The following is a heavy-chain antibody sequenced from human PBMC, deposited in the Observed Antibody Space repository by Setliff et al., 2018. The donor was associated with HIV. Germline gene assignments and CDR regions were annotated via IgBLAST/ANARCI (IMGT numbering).Heavy chain of an antibody. V-gene: IGHV4-59*11. J-gene: IGHJ1*01. D-gene: IGHD1-26*01. CDR1: GGSIGIHY. Sequence: SETLSLTCAVSGGSIGIHYWSWIRQPPGKGLEWIGSIHDSGRTYYNPSLKSRVTISVDTSKNQFSLKLSSVTAADTAVYYCARDPKYYYKYFQYWGSGTLVTVSS. CDR2: IHDSGRT. CDR3: ARDPKYYYKYFQY.